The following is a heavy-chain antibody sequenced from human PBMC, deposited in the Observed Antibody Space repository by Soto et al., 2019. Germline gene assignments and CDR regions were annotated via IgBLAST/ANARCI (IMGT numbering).Heavy chain of an antibody. J-gene: IGHJ6*02. CDR3: ASTSDCSSTSCYSHYYYGMDV. D-gene: IGHD2-2*01. V-gene: IGHV1-69*01. Sequence: QVQLVQSGAEVKKPGSSVKVSCKASGGTFSSYAISWVRQAPGQGLEWMGGIIPIFGTANYAQKFQGRVTITADESTSTAYIELSSLRSEDTAVYYCASTSDCSSTSCYSHYYYGMDVWGQGTTVTVSS. CDR1: GGTFSSYA. CDR2: IIPIFGTA.